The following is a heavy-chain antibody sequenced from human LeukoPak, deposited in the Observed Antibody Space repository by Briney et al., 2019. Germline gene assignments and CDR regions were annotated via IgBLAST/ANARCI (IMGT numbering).Heavy chain of an antibody. V-gene: IGHV4-31*03. CDR3: ATSDTVSTYNWFDP. Sequence: SETLSLTCTVSGGSISRDGHYWSWIRQYPGKGLESIGSVSSSGTTTYNPSLKSRVTISLDTSQNQFSLNLRSLTAADTAVYYCATSDTVSTYNWFDPWGQGTLVTVS. CDR2: VSSSGTT. D-gene: IGHD5/OR15-5a*01. CDR1: GGSISRDGHY. J-gene: IGHJ5*02.